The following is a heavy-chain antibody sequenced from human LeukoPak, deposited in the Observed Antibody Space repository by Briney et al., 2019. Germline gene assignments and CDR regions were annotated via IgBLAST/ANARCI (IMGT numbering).Heavy chain of an antibody. CDR2: ISSSSSYI. V-gene: IGHV3-21*01. CDR1: GFTFSSYS. Sequence: GGSLRLPCAASGFTFSSYSMNWVRQAPGKGLEWVSSISSSSSYIYYADSVKGRFTISRDNAKNSLYLQMNSLRAEDTAVYYCARAGFYSGSLLDYFDYWGQGTLVTVSS. J-gene: IGHJ4*02. CDR3: ARAGFYSGSLLDYFDY. D-gene: IGHD1-26*01.